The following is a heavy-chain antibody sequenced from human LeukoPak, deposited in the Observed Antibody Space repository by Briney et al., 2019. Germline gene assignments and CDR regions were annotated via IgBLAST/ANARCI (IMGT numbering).Heavy chain of an antibody. J-gene: IGHJ4*02. Sequence: ASVKVSCKASGYTFTGYYMHWVRQAPGQGLEWMGWINPNSGGTNYAQKFQGRVTMTRDTSISTAYMELSRLRSDDTAVYYCAKDIMGNSGYDYSDYWGQGTLVTVSS. CDR3: AKDIMGNSGYDYSDY. CDR2: INPNSGGT. D-gene: IGHD5-12*01. CDR1: GYTFTGYY. V-gene: IGHV1-2*02.